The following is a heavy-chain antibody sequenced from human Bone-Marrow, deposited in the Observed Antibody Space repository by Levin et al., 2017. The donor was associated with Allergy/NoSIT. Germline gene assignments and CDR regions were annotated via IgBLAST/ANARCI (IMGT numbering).Heavy chain of an antibody. CDR3: AKDGLRFGELLLDPYYFAS. CDR1: GFTFTSFA. V-gene: IGHV3-30-3*01. Sequence: QTGGSLRLSCAASGFTFTSFAMHWVRQAPGKGLEWLAIISYDGATTFYADSVQGRFTISRDNSNNLVFLQLNSLSAEDTAVYFCAKDGLRFGELLLDPYYFASWGQGTLLTVSS. D-gene: IGHD3-10*01. J-gene: IGHJ4*02. CDR2: ISYDGATT.